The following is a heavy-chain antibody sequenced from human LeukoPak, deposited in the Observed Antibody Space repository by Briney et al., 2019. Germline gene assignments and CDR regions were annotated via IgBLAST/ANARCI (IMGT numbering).Heavy chain of an antibody. D-gene: IGHD3-9*01. CDR3: ARWGRDFDDWFDP. V-gene: IGHV1-18*01. CDR2: ISAYNGNT. Sequence: ASVKVSCMASVYTFTNYGVIWVRQAPGQGLEWMGWISAYNGNTNYAQNLQGRVTMTTDTSTTTAYMELRSLNSDDTAVYYCARWGRDFDDWFDPWGQGTLVTVSS. J-gene: IGHJ5*02. CDR1: VYTFTNYG.